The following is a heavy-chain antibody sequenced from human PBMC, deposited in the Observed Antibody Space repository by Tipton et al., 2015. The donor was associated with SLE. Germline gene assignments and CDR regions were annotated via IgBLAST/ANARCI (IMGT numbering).Heavy chain of an antibody. CDR3: ARKCSGGSCYNY. D-gene: IGHD2-15*01. Sequence: TLSLTCTVSGGSISSHYWSWIRQPPGKGLEWIGEINHSGSTNYNPSLKSRVTISVDTSKKQFSLNLSSVTAADTAVYYCARKCSGGSCYNYWGQGTLVTASS. V-gene: IGHV4-34*01. CDR2: INHSGST. J-gene: IGHJ4*02. CDR1: GGSISSHY.